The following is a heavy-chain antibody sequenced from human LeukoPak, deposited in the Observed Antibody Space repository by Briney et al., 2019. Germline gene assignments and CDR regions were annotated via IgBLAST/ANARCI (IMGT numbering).Heavy chain of an antibody. J-gene: IGHJ4*02. Sequence: SQTLSLTCAISGDSVSSNSAAWNWFRQSPSRGLEWLGRTYYRSKWYNDYAVSVTSRITINPDTSKNQFSLQLNSVTPEDTALYYCTRQGDWGAFDYWGQGTLVTVSS. CDR2: TYYRSKWYN. CDR3: TRQGDWGAFDY. CDR1: GDSVSSNSAA. D-gene: IGHD3-16*01. V-gene: IGHV6-1*01.